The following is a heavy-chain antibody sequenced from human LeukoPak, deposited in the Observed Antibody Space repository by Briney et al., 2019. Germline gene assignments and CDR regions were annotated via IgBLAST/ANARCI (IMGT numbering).Heavy chain of an antibody. Sequence: GGSLRLSCAASEFTFADYGMSWVRQTPGKGLEWVCGINRNGDITGCADFVKGRFTISRDNAKNSLYLQMNSLRVEDTAVYYCARAGSRWGYGRYYYYMDVWGKGTTVTISS. D-gene: IGHD5-12*01. J-gene: IGHJ6*03. CDR1: EFTFADYG. V-gene: IGHV3-20*04. CDR3: ARAGSRWGYGRYYYYMDV. CDR2: INRNGDIT.